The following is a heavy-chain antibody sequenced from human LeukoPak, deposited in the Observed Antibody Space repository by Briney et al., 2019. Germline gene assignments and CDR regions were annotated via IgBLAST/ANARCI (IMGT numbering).Heavy chain of an antibody. CDR1: GGSFSGYY. D-gene: IGHD3-10*01. CDR2: IYHSGST. J-gene: IGHJ6*02. CDR3: ARAGMWGGDYYYYGMDV. V-gene: IGHV4-34*01. Sequence: SETLSLTCAVYGGSFSGYYWSWIRQPPGKGLEWIGEIYHSGSTNYNPSLESRVTVSVDKSKNQFSLDLTSVTAADTAVYYCARAGMWGGDYYYYGMDVWGQGATVTVSS.